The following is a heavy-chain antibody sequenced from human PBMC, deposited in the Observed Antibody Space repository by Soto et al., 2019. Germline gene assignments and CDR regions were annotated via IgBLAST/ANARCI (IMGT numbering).Heavy chain of an antibody. V-gene: IGHV4-34*01. Sequence: SETLSLTCAVYGGSFSGYYWSWIRQHPGKGLEWIGEINHSGSNNYTPSLKSRVTISVDTSKNQFSLKLSPVTAADTAVYYWASTRPGGTARRNSSRLRSWCDPWGQVTRGAVSS. CDR1: GGSFSGYY. D-gene: IGHD5-12*01. CDR2: INHSGSN. CDR3: ASTRPGGTARRNSSRLRSWCDP. J-gene: IGHJ5*02.